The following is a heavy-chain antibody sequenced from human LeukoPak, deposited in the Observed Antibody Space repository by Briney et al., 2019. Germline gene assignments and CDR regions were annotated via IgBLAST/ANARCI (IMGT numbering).Heavy chain of an antibody. D-gene: IGHD2-15*01. Sequence: SETLSLTCTVSGVSISTYYWTWIRQPPGKGLEWIGYIYYSGSTNYNPSLKSRVTISVDTSKNQFSLKLSSVTAADTAVYYCARHEYGCRDGICHPVWGHGILVSVSS. J-gene: IGHJ4*01. V-gene: IGHV4-59*08. CDR3: ARHEYGCRDGICHPV. CDR2: IYYSGST. CDR1: GVSISTYY.